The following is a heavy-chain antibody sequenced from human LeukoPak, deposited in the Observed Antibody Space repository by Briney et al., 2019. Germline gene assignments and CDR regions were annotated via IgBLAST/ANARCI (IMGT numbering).Heavy chain of an antibody. J-gene: IGHJ4*02. Sequence: ASVKVSCKASGYTFTTYVINWVRQAPGQGLEWMGWINTNTGNPTYAQGFTGRFVFSLDTSVSTAYLQISSLKAEDTALYYCARMKCNGGSCYSNYWGQGTLVTVSS. CDR1: GYTFTTYV. D-gene: IGHD2-15*01. CDR2: INTNTGNP. V-gene: IGHV7-4-1*02. CDR3: ARMKCNGGSCYSNY.